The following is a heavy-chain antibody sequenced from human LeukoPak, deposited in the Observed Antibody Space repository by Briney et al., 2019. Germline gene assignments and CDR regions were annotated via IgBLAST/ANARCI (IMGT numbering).Heavy chain of an antibody. CDR1: GYTFSDHY. CDR2: ILPNSGAT. J-gene: IGHJ6*03. CDR3: ARADSVPARGYDYCYMDV. V-gene: IGHV1-2*02. Sequence: ASVKVSCKASGYTFSDHYVHWVRQAPGQGLEWLGWILPNSGATEYAQNFQGRVTMTRDTSISTAYMELSRLRPDDTAIYFCARADSVPARGYDYCYMDVWGKGTTVTVSS. D-gene: IGHD2-2*01.